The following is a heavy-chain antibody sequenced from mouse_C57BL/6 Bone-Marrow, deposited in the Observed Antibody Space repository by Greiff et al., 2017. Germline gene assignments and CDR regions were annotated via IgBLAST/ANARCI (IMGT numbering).Heavy chain of an antibody. D-gene: IGHD1-1*01. V-gene: IGHV1-64*01. Sequence: VQLQQPGAELVKPGASVKLSCKASGYTFTSYWMHWVKQRPGQGLEWIGMIHPNSGSTNYNEKFKSKATLTVDKSSSTAYMHLSSLTSEDSAVYYCARDYGSRFDYWCQGTTLTVSS. CDR3: ARDYGSRFDY. CDR2: IHPNSGST. CDR1: GYTFTSYW. J-gene: IGHJ2*01.